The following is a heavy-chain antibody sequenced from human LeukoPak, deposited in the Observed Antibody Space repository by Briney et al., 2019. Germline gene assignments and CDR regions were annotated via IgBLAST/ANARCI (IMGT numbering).Heavy chain of an antibody. CDR1: GFTFSSYG. J-gene: IGHJ4*02. D-gene: IGHD3-22*01. V-gene: IGHV3-33*01. CDR2: IWYDGSNK. CDR3: ARDFLSLTNYYDSSGYPGSTGFDY. Sequence: GGSLRLSCAASGFTFSSYGMHWVRQAPGKGLEWVAVIWYDGSNKYYADSVKGRFTISRDNSKSTLYLQMNSLRAEDTAVYYCARDFLSLTNYYDSSGYPGSTGFDYWGQGTLVTVSS.